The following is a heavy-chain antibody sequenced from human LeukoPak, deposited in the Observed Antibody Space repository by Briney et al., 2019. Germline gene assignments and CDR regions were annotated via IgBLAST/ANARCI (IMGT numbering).Heavy chain of an antibody. V-gene: IGHV4-61*01. Sequence: PSETLSLTCTVSAGSVSSGSDYWSWIRQPPGKGLEWIGFIHYSGSTTYSPSLKSRVSVSVDTSKNQFSLKLSSVTAADTAIYYCARVLTIFGVVTPYFDYWGQGTLVTVSS. CDR2: IHYSGST. J-gene: IGHJ4*02. D-gene: IGHD3-3*01. CDR1: AGSVSSGSDY. CDR3: ARVLTIFGVVTPYFDY.